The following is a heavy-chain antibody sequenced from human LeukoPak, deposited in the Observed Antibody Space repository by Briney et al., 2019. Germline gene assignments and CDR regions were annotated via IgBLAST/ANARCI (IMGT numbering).Heavy chain of an antibody. Sequence: VASVKVSCKASGYTFTGYYMHWVRQAPGQGLEWMGWINPNSGGTNYAQKFQGRVTITRNTSINTAYVELSSLRSEDTAVYYCARGASGWQNDAFDIWGQGTMVTVSS. V-gene: IGHV1-2*02. CDR2: INPNSGGT. CDR1: GYTFTGYY. D-gene: IGHD6-19*01. CDR3: ARGASGWQNDAFDI. J-gene: IGHJ3*02.